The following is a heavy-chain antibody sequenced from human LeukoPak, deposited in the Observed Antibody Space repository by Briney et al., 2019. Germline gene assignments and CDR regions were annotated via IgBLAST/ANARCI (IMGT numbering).Heavy chain of an antibody. J-gene: IGHJ4*02. D-gene: IGHD2-2*01. CDR3: ARTRYCISTSCYFDY. V-gene: IGHV4-61*01. CDR1: GYSISSGYY. Sequence: SETLSLTCAVSGYSISSGYYWGRIRQPPGQGLEWIGYIYYSGSTKYNPSLKSRVTISVDTSKNQFSLELSSVTAADTAVYYCARTRYCISTSCYFDYWGQGTLVTASS. CDR2: IYYSGST.